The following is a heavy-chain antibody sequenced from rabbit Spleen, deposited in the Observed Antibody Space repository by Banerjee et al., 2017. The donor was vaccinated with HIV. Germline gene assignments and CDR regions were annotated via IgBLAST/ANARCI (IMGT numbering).Heavy chain of an antibody. D-gene: IGHD1-1*01. Sequence: QEQLVESGGDLVKPGASLTLTCTASGFSFSSTYYMCWVRQAPGKGLEWIACIYAGSSGSTYYASWAKGRFTISKTSSTTVTLQMTSLTAADTATYFCANAYTNSDYYSLWGPGTLVTVS. V-gene: IGHV1S45*01. CDR3: ANAYTNSDYYSL. J-gene: IGHJ4*01. CDR1: GFSFSSTYY. CDR2: IYAGSSGST.